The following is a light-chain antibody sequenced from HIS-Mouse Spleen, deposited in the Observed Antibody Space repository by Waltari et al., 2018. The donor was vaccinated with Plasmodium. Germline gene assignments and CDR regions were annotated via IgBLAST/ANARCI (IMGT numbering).Light chain of an antibody. CDR2: DVS. Sequence: QSALTLPRSLSGSPGQSLTTSPTRTSSDVGGVNYVSWYQQHPGKAPKLMIYDVSKRPSGVPDRFSGSKSGNTASLTISGLQAEDEADYYCCSYAGSYTYVFGTGTKVTVL. V-gene: IGLV2-11*01. CDR3: CSYAGSYTYV. J-gene: IGLJ1*01. CDR1: SSDVGGVNY.